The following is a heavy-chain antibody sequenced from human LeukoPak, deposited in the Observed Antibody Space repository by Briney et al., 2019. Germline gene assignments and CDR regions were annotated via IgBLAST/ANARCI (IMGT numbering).Heavy chain of an antibody. D-gene: IGHD2-15*01. CDR3: VRDRTNHYSFDF. Sequence: GGSLRLSCAASGFTFSDYYMSWIRQAPGKGLEWVAFISYDAVRKYYADSVKGRFTISRDSSQNALFLQMNSLRAEDTAVYHCVRDRTNHYSFDFWGQGTLVTVPS. CDR2: ISYDAVRK. V-gene: IGHV3-30*03. CDR1: GFTFSDYY. J-gene: IGHJ4*02.